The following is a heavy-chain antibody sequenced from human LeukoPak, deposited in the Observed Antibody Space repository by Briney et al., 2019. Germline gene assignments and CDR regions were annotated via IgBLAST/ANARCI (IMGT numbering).Heavy chain of an antibody. J-gene: IGHJ6*02. Sequence: PGGSLRLSCAASGFTVSSNYMRWVRQAPGKGLEWVSVIHSGGSTYYADSVKGRFTISRDNSKNTLYLQMNSLRAEDTAVYYCARAHSNYYYYGMDVWGQGTTVTVSS. CDR1: GFTVSSNY. CDR3: ARAHSNYYYYGMDV. V-gene: IGHV3-53*01. D-gene: IGHD4-11*01. CDR2: IHSGGST.